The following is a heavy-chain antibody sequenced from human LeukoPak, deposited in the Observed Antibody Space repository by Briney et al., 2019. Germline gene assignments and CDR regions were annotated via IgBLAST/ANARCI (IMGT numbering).Heavy chain of an antibody. J-gene: IGHJ6*03. Sequence: PGGSLRLSCAASGFTFDDYGMSWVRQAPGKGLEWVSGINWNGGSTGYADSVKGRFTISRDNAKNSLYLQMNSLRAEDTALYYCARAYYGSGTYYYYYYYMDVWGKGTMVTVSS. CDR3: ARAYYGSGTYYYYYYYMDV. V-gene: IGHV3-20*04. D-gene: IGHD3-10*01. CDR2: INWNGGST. CDR1: GFTFDDYG.